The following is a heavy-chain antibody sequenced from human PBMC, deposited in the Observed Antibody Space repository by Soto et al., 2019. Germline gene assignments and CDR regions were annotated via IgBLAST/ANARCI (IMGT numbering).Heavy chain of an antibody. CDR3: ARFQQGNAGPFDY. J-gene: IGHJ4*02. CDR2: ISYDGSNK. V-gene: IGHV3-30-3*01. Sequence: GGSLRLSCAASGFTFSLSWMHWVRQAPGKGLEWVAVISYDGSNKYYADSVKGRFTISRDNSKNTLYLQMNSLRAEDTAVYYCARFQQGNAGPFDYWGQGTLVTVSS. CDR1: GFTFSLSW. D-gene: IGHD7-27*01.